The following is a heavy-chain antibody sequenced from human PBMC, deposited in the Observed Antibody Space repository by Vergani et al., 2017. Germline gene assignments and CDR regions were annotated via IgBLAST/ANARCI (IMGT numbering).Heavy chain of an antibody. J-gene: IGHJ4*02. CDR3: VRDRGLCAGGRCYTEAWDY. Sequence: QVHLVESGGGVVQPGRSLRLSCVVSGFTSSYYGMHWVRQAPGKGLEWVAVISFDGTNEYYPDLVKGRFTISRDIAKNTLYLQVRSLRLEDTGVYHCVRDRGLCAGGRCYTEAWDYWGQGTPVTVSS. CDR2: ISFDGTNE. V-gene: IGHV3-30*03. CDR1: GFTSSYYG. D-gene: IGHD2-2*02.